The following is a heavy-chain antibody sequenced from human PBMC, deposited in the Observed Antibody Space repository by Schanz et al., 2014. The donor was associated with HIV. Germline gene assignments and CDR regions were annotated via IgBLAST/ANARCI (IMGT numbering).Heavy chain of an antibody. CDR2: IKKDGSDK. D-gene: IGHD6-6*01. V-gene: IGHV3-7*03. CDR1: GFTFSHYW. J-gene: IGHJ6*02. Sequence: EVQLVESGGCLVPPGGSLRLSCVASGFTFSHYWMSWVRQAPGKGLEWVAHIKKDGSDKYYVGSVNGRFTISRDNSKSTLYLQLSSLRADDTAIYYCAKGGSSSVLAYYYYGMDVWGRGTTVTVSS. CDR3: AKGGSSSVLAYYYYGMDV.